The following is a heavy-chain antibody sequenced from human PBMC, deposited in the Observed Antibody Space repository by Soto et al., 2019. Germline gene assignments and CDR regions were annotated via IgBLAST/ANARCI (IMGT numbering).Heavy chain of an antibody. CDR1: GYTFTSYG. D-gene: IGHD6-13*01. J-gene: IGHJ6*02. V-gene: IGHV1-18*01. CDR3: ARSGHTGYSSSWYGMDV. CDR2: ISAYNGNT. Sequence: QVQLVQSGAEVKKPGASVKVSCKASGYTFTSYGISWVRQAPGQGLEWMGWISAYNGNTNYAQKLQGRVTMTTDTSTSTAYMERRSPRSDDTAVYYCARSGHTGYSSSWYGMDVWGQGTTVTVSS.